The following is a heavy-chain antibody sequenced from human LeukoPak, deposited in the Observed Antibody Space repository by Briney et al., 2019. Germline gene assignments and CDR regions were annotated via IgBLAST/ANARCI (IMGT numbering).Heavy chain of an antibody. CDR1: GFTVSDAW. CDR3: ATRPGYLDDRDY. V-gene: IGHV3-48*04. Sequence: TGGSLRLSCAASGFTVSDAWMNWVRQAPGKGLEWVSYISSSSSTIYYADSVKGRFTISRDNAKNSLYLQMNSLRAEDTAVYYCATRPGYLDDRDYWGQGTLVTVSP. D-gene: IGHD3-9*01. J-gene: IGHJ4*02. CDR2: ISSSSSTI.